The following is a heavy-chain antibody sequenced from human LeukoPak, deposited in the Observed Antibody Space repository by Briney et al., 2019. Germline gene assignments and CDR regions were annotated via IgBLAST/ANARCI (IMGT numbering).Heavy chain of an antibody. CDR3: AREEHGSGRPYDY. CDR1: GFTFSSYS. J-gene: IGHJ4*02. Sequence: GGSLRLSCEASGFTFSSYSMNWVRQAPRKGLEWVSSISSSSSYIYYADSVKGRFTISRDNAKSSLYLQMNSLRAEDTAVYYCAREEHGSGRPYDYWGQGTLVTVSS. V-gene: IGHV3-21*01. D-gene: IGHD3-10*01. CDR2: ISSSSSYI.